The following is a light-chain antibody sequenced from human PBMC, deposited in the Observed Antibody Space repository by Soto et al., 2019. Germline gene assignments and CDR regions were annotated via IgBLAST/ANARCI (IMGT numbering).Light chain of an antibody. V-gene: IGLV2-11*01. CDR2: CVV. CDR3: CSYAGGYTYL. CDR1: GNDIGAYNY. Sequence: ALTQPRSVSGSPGQSVTISSTGTGNDIGAYNYVSWYQQHPGSPPKLLIYCVVRWPSGVPYRLSGSKSGNTASLTISWLQAEDEADYFCCSYAGGYTYLFGTGTKVAV. J-gene: IGLJ1*01.